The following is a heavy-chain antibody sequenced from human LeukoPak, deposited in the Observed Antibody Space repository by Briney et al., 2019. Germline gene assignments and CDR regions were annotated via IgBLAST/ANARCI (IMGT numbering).Heavy chain of an antibody. J-gene: IGHJ4*02. CDR2: IRSNGVIT. Sequence: GGSLRLSCAASGFIFSHHGMNWVRQAPGKGLEWVSGIRSNGVITYYEDSVKGRFTISRDNSKNTVDLQMNSLGGEDTAIYYCVKDDAWVQYQDWGQGTLVTVSS. CDR3: VKDDAWVQYQD. CDR1: GFIFSHHG. V-gene: IGHV3-23*01. D-gene: IGHD5-24*01.